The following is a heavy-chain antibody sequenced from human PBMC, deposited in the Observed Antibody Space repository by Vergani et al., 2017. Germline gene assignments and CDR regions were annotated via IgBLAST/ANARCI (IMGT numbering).Heavy chain of an antibody. V-gene: IGHV3-21*02. D-gene: IGHD4-11*01. J-gene: IGHJ6*02. CDR2: ISRSSSNI. CDR1: GFTFTPYT. CDR3: ARDSKGMGTHGQGYYYYGLDV. Sequence: LVESGGGLVKPGGSVRLSCAASGFTFTPYTMNWVRQAPGKGLEWVSSISRSSSNIYYADSVRGRFTISRDNAKEALFLQMDSLRAEDTAVYYCARDSKGMGTHGQGYYYYGLDVWGQGTTVIVSS.